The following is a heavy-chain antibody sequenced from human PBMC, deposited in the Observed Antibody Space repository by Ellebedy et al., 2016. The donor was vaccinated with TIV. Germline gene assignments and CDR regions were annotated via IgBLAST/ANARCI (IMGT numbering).Heavy chain of an antibody. CDR1: GFTFSSYA. CDR2: ISGSGGST. Sequence: GESLKISCAAPGFTFSSYAMSWVRQAPGKGLEWVSAISGSGGSTYYADSVKGRFTISRDNSKNTLYLQMNSLRAEDTAVYYCANIGNLFDYWGQGTLVTVSS. D-gene: IGHD1-14*01. CDR3: ANIGNLFDY. V-gene: IGHV3-23*01. J-gene: IGHJ4*02.